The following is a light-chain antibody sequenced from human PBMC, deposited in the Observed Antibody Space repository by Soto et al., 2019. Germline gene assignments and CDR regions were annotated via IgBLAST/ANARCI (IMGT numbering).Light chain of an antibody. CDR3: RSYTSSSTRVV. Sequence: QSVLTQPASVSGSPGQSITISCTGTSSDVGGYNYVSWYQQHPGKAPKLMIYDVSNRPSGVSNRFSGSKSGNTASLTNSGLQAEDEADYYCRSYTSSSTRVVFGGGTKVTVL. CDR1: SSDVGGYNY. J-gene: IGLJ2*01. CDR2: DVS. V-gene: IGLV2-14*01.